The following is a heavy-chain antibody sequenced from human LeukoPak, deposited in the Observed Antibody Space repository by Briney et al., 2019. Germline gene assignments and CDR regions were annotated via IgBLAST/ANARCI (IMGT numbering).Heavy chain of an antibody. CDR3: ARYGDLTVGAFDI. CDR2: ISSSSSYI. D-gene: IGHD4-17*01. V-gene: IGHV3-21*01. Sequence: PGGSLRLSCAASGFTFSSYSMNWVRQAPGKGLEWVSSISSSSSYIYCADSVKGRFTISRDNAKNSLYLQMNSLRAEDTAVYYCARYGDLTVGAFDIWGQGTMVTVSS. J-gene: IGHJ3*02. CDR1: GFTFSSYS.